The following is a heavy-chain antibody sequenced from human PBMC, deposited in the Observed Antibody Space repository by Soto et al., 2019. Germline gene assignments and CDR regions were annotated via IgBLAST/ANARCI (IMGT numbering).Heavy chain of an antibody. V-gene: IGHV3-15*01. J-gene: IGHJ6*02. Sequence: GGSLRLSCAASGFTFSNAWMSCLRQAPGKGLEWVGRIKSKTDVGTTDYAAPVKGRFTISRYDSKNTLYLQMNSLKTEDTAVYYGTTGLVLRYFDWQNYYYYGMEVWGQGTTVTVSS. CDR2: IKSKTDVGTT. CDR1: GFTFSNAW. CDR3: TTGLVLRYFDWQNYYYYGMEV. D-gene: IGHD3-9*01.